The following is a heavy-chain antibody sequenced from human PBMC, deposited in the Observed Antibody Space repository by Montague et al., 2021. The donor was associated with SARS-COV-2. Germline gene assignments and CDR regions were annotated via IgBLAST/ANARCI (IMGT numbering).Heavy chain of an antibody. D-gene: IGHD3-22*01. V-gene: IGHV4-59*02. CDR1: GVSVNNYY. J-gene: IGHJ3*01. CDR2: INYTGST. CDR3: VRDFYDISDYFQGTFDV. Sequence: SETLSLTCGVSGVSVNNYYWGWIRQTPEKGLEWIGDINYTGSTNYNPSLRNRITISIDTSANQFSLKLRSVTPADTAVYYCVRDFYDISDYFQGTFDVWGHGTVVSVSS.